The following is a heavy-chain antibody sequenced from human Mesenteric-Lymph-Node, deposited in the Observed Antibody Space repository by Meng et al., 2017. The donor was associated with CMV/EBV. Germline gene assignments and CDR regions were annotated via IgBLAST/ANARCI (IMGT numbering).Heavy chain of an antibody. CDR1: GGTFSRYA. V-gene: IGHV1-69*06. CDR3: ARKRRYFSAFTNAFDI. Sequence: GGTFSRYAISWVRQAPGQGIEWMGGIIPIFGTANYTQKFQGRVTITADKSTSTAYMELSSLRSEDTAVYYCARKRRYFSAFTNAFDIWGQGTMVTVSS. CDR2: IIPIFGTA. D-gene: IGHD3-9*01. J-gene: IGHJ3*02.